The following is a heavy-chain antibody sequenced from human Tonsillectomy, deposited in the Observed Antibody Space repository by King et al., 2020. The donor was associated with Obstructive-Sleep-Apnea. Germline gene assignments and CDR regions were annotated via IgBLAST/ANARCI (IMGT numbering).Heavy chain of an antibody. CDR3: ARTPGYYDSSGYYPSGPDY. Sequence: QLQESGPGLVKPSDTLSLICAVSGYFISSSDWWGWIRQPPGKGLEWIGYIHYRGNTYYNPSLESRVTMSLDTSKNQFSLKLKPVTAVDTAVDYCARTPGYYDSSGYYPSGPDYWGQGTLVTVSS. V-gene: IGHV4-28*01. D-gene: IGHD3-22*01. J-gene: IGHJ4*02. CDR1: GYFISSSDW. CDR2: IHYRGNT.